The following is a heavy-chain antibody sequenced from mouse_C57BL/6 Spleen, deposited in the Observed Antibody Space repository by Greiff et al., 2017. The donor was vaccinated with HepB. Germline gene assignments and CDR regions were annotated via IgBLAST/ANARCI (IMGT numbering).Heavy chain of an antibody. CDR2: ISYDGSN. D-gene: IGHD2-3*01. CDR1: SYSITSGYY. Sequence: ESGPGLVKPSQSLSLTCSVTSYSITSGYYWNWIRQFPGNKLEWMGYISYDGSNNYNPSLKNRISITRDTSKNQFFLKLNSVTTEDTATYYCARDDGYSDYYAMDYWGQGTSVTVSS. J-gene: IGHJ4*01. CDR3: ARDDGYSDYYAMDY. V-gene: IGHV3-6*01.